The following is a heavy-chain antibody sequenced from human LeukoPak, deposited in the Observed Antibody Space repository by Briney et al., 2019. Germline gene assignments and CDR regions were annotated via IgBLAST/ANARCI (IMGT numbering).Heavy chain of an antibody. CDR3: ARGGGTERRGVFYNWFDP. Sequence: ASVKVSCKASGYTFTSYGISWVRQAPGQGLKWMGWISAYNGNTNYAQKLQGRVTMTTDTSTSTAYMELRSLRSDDTAVYYCARGGGTERRGVFYNWFDPWGQGTLVTVSS. V-gene: IGHV1-18*01. CDR1: GYTFTSYG. CDR2: ISAYNGNT. D-gene: IGHD1-1*01. J-gene: IGHJ5*02.